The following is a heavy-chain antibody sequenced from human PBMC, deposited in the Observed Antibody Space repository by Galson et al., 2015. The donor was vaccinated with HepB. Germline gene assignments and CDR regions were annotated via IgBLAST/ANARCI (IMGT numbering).Heavy chain of an antibody. CDR2: IYLGDSDT. CDR3: ARRGVDFDI. CDR1: GYSFTSYW. Sequence: SGAEVKKPGESLKISCEASGYSFTSYWIGWVRQMPGKGLEWMGFIYLGDSDTTYSPSFQGHITISADKSISTAYLQWSSLKASDTAMYYCARRGVDFDIWGQGTMVTVSS. J-gene: IGHJ3*02. V-gene: IGHV5-51*01.